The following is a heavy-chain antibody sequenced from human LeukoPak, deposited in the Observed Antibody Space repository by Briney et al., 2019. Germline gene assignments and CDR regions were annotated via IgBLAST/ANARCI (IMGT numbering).Heavy chain of an antibody. Sequence: SETLSLTCTVSGGSISSYYWSWIRQPPGKGLEWIGYIYYSGSTNYNPSLKSRVTISVDTSKNQFSLKLSSVTAADTAVYYCARAGGLTYYFDYWGQGTLVTVSS. CDR2: IYYSGST. J-gene: IGHJ4*02. CDR3: ARAGGLTYYFDY. V-gene: IGHV4-59*01. D-gene: IGHD3-16*01. CDR1: GGSISSYY.